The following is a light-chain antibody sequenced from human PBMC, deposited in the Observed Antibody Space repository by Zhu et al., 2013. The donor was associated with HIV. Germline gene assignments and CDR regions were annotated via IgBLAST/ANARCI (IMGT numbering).Light chain of an antibody. CDR2: EDS. CDR3: QAWDSSTGGMV. Sequence: SYELTQPPSVSVSPGQTASFTCSGDKLGDKYASWYQQKPGQSPVVVIYEDSKRPSGIPERFSGSNSGNTATLTISGTQAMDEADYYCQAWDSSTGGMVFGGGTKLTVL. J-gene: IGLJ2*01. V-gene: IGLV3-1*01. CDR1: KLGDKY.